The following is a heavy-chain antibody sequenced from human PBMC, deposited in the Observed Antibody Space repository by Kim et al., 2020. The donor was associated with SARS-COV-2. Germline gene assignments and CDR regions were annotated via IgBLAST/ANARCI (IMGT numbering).Heavy chain of an antibody. J-gene: IGHJ6*02. V-gene: IGHV3-13*01. Sequence: GGSLRLSCAASGFTFSNYGMHWVRQATGKGLEWVSAIGSAGGTYYPGSVKGRFSISRENAKNSSYLQINSLRAEDTAVYYCARAGYALGPYYYYGMDVWGQGTTGTASS. CDR3: ARAGYALGPYYYYGMDV. CDR2: IGSAGGT. CDR1: GFTFSNYG. D-gene: IGHD3-10*01.